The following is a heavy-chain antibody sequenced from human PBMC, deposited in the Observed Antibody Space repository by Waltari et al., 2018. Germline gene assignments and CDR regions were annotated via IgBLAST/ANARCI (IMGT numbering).Heavy chain of an antibody. CDR1: GGSISSYY. D-gene: IGHD3-3*01. V-gene: IGHV4-59*01. Sequence: QVQLQESGPGLVKPSETLSLTCTVSGGSISSYYWSWIRQPPGKGLEWIGYIYYSGGTNYNPSLKSRVTISVDTSKNQFSLKLSSVTAADTAVYYCARYYDEPRRYYMDVWGKGTTVTISS. CDR3: ARYYDEPRRYYMDV. CDR2: IYYSGGT. J-gene: IGHJ6*03.